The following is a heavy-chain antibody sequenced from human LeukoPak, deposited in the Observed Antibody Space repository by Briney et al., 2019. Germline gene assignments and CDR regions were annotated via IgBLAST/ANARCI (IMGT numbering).Heavy chain of an antibody. CDR3: ARGKWPDY. J-gene: IGHJ4*02. Sequence: ASVKVSCKASGYTFTNYSISWVRQAPGQGLEWMGWISCYNGNTNYAQKFQGRVTMTTDTSTSTVYMELRSLRSDDTAMYYCARGKWPDYWGQGTLVTVPS. CDR1: GYTFTNYS. V-gene: IGHV1-18*01. D-gene: IGHD2-8*01. CDR2: ISCYNGNT.